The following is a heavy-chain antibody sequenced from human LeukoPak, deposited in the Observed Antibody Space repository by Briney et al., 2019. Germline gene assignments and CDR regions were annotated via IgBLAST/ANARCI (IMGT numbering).Heavy chain of an antibody. D-gene: IGHD3-10*01. CDR2: IYYSGST. CDR3: ARGDGSGSQGFDY. CDR1: GGSISSGGYY. Sequence: SQTLSLTRTVSGGSISSGGYYWSWIRRHPGTGLEWIGYIYYSGSTYYNPSLKSRVTISVDTSKNQFSLKLSSVTAADTAVYYCARGDGSGSQGFDYWGQGTLVTVSS. V-gene: IGHV4-31*03. J-gene: IGHJ4*02.